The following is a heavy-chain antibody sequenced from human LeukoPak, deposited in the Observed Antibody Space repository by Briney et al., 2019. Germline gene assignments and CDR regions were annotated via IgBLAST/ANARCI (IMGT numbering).Heavy chain of an antibody. V-gene: IGHV1-46*01. J-gene: IGHJ4*02. D-gene: IGHD2-15*01. CDR2: INPSGGST. CDR3: ARVPHGYCSGGTCYDY. Sequence: GASVKVSCKASGYTFTSYYMHWVRQAPGQGLEWMGIINPSGGSTSYAQKFQGRVTMTRDMSTSTVYMELSSLRSEDTAVYYCARVPHGYCSGGTCYDYWGQGTLVTVSS. CDR1: GYTFTSYY.